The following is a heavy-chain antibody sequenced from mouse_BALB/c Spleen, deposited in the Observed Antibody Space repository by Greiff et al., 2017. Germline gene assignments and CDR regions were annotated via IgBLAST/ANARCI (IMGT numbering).Heavy chain of an antibody. J-gene: IGHJ3*01. D-gene: IGHD6-2*01. V-gene: IGHV14-3*02. Sequence: VQLKQSGAELVKPGASVKLSCTASGFNIKDTYMHWVKQRPEQGLEWIGRIDPANGNTEYAPKFQGKATMTADTSSNTAYLQLSLTSEDTAVYYCNGVVSYWGQGTLVTVSA. CDR1: GFNIKDTY. CDR3: NGVVSY. CDR2: IDPANGNT.